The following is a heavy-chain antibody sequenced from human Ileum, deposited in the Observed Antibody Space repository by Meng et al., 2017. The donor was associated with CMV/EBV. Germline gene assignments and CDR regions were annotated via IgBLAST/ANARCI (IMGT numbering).Heavy chain of an antibody. D-gene: IGHD3-9*01. CDR1: GGSFSGYY. V-gene: IGHV4-34*01. CDR3: ARKSLDDTYWYFDL. CDR2: INHSGST. Sequence: SETLSLTCAVYGGSFSGYYWSWIRQPPGKGLEWIGEINHSGSTNYNPSLKSRVTISVDTSKNQFSLKLSSVTAADTAVYFCARKSLDDTYWYFDLWGRGTLVTVSS. J-gene: IGHJ2*01.